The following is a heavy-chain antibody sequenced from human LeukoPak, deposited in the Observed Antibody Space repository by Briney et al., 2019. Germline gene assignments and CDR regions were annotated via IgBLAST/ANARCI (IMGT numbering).Heavy chain of an antibody. CDR1: GGSISSGDYY. V-gene: IGHV4-31*03. J-gene: IGHJ4*02. D-gene: IGHD6-13*01. Sequence: PSETLSLTCTVSGGSISSGDYYWSWIRQHPGKGLEWIGYIYYSGSTYYNPSLKSRVTISVDTSKNQFSLKVTSVTAADTAVYYCARDLVGSSSSEEENDYWGQGTLVTVSS. CDR3: ARDLVGSSSSEEENDY. CDR2: IYYSGST.